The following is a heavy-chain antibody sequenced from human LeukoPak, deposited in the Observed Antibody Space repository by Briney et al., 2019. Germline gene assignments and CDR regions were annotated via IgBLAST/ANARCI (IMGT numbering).Heavy chain of an antibody. CDR3: ARGQGATVPQVGKNWFDP. CDR2: ISTSSSPI. V-gene: IGHV3-48*01. CDR1: GFTFSDYN. D-gene: IGHD1-26*01. J-gene: IGHJ5*02. Sequence: GGSLRLSCAASGFTFSDYNMNWVRQAPGKGLEWVSYISTSSSPIYYADSVKGRFTISRDNAKNSLYLQMNSLRAEDTAIYYCARGQGATVPQVGKNWFDPWGQGTRVTVSS.